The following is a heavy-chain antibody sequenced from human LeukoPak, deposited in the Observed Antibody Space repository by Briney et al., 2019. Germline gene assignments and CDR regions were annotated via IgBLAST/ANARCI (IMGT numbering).Heavy chain of an antibody. J-gene: IGHJ5*02. CDR1: GFTFSSYA. D-gene: IGHD2-2*02. Sequence: GGSLRLSCAASGFTFSSYAMSWVRQAPGKGLEWVSAISGSGGSTYYADSVKGRFTISRDNSKNTLYLQMNSLRAEDTAVYYCAKDLSVPAVINNWFDPWGQGTPVTVSS. V-gene: IGHV3-23*01. CDR3: AKDLSVPAVINNWFDP. CDR2: ISGSGGST.